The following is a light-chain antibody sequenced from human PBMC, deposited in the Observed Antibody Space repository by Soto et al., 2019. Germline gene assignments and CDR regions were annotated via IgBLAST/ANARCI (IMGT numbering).Light chain of an antibody. J-gene: IGLJ1*01. CDR1: SSDFGGYNY. CDR2: DVS. CDR3: CSYAGTFYV. Sequence: ALTQPRSVSGSPGQSVTISCTGTSSDFGGYNYVSWYQHRPGKAPKLMIYDVSERPSGVPDRFSGSKSGNTASLTISGLQAEDEADYYCCSYAGTFYVFGTGTKVTVL. V-gene: IGLV2-11*01.